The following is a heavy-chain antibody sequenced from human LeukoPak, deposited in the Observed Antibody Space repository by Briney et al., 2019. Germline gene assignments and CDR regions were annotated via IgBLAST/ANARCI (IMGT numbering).Heavy chain of an antibody. V-gene: IGHV4-61*01. CDR2: IYYSGST. D-gene: IGHD2-2*01. CDR1: GGSISSSNY. CDR3: ARAPDIVVVPAAIGWFDP. Sequence: SGTLSLTCAVSGGSISSSNYWSWIRQPPGKGLEWIGYIYYSGSTNYNPSLKSRVTISVDTSKNQFSLKLSSVTAADTAVYYCARAPDIVVVPAAIGWFDPWGQGTLVTVSS. J-gene: IGHJ5*02.